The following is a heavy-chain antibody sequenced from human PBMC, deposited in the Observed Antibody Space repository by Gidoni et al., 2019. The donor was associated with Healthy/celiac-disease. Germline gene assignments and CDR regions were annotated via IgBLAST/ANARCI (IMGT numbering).Heavy chain of an antibody. CDR2: LSGSGGST. CDR1: GSTFSSYA. CDR3: AKDLSDFWSGFDY. J-gene: IGHJ4*02. V-gene: IGHV3-23*04. Sequence: EVQLVASGGGLVQPGGSPRPSSAASGSTFSSYAMSWVRQAPGKGLEWGSALSGSGGSTYYADSVKGRFTISRDNSKNTLYLQMNSLRAEDTAVYYCAKDLSDFWSGFDYWGQGTLVTVSS. D-gene: IGHD3-3*01.